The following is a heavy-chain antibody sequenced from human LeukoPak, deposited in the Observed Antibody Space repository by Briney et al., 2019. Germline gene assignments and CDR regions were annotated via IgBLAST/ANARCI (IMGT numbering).Heavy chain of an antibody. CDR2: IYYSGST. J-gene: IGHJ4*02. V-gene: IGHV4-59*01. Sequence: PSETLSLTCTVSGGSISNFYWSWIRQPPEKGLEWIGYIYYSGSTNYNPSLKSRVTISVDTSKNQFSLKLSSVTAADTAVYYCARSRLETYDILTGYYEPVYFDYWGQGTLVTVSS. D-gene: IGHD3-9*01. CDR3: ARSRLETYDILTGYYEPVYFDY. CDR1: GGSISNFY.